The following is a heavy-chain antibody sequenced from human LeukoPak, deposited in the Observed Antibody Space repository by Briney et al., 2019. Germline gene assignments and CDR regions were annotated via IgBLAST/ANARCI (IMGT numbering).Heavy chain of an antibody. D-gene: IGHD4-23*01. V-gene: IGHV4-31*03. J-gene: IGHJ4*02. CDR2: IYYSGST. CDR3: ARGSTVADDY. CDR1: GGSISSGGYY. Sequence: PSETLSLTCTVSGGSISSGGYYWSWIRQHRGKGLEWIGYIYYSGSTYYNPSLKSRVTISVDTSKNQFSLKLSSVTAADTAAYYCARGSTVADDYWGQGSLVTVSS.